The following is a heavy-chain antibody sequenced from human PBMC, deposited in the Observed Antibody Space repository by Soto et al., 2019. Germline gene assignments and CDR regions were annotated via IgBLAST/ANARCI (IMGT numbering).Heavy chain of an antibody. V-gene: IGHV4-30-4*01. Sequence: SETLSLTCTVSGGSISSGDYYWSWIRQPPGKGLEWIGYIYYSGSTYYNPSLKSRVTISVDTSKNQFSLKLSSVTAADTAVYYCARDILTGRAWFDPWGQGTLVTVSS. D-gene: IGHD3-9*01. J-gene: IGHJ5*02. CDR1: GGSISSGDYY. CDR2: IYYSGST. CDR3: ARDILTGRAWFDP.